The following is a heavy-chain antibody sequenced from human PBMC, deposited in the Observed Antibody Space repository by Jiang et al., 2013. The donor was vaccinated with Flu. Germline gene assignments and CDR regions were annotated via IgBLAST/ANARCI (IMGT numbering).Heavy chain of an antibody. CDR2: TYYRSKWSN. J-gene: IGHJ4*02. CDR1: GTVSLATVLR. CDR3: ARGDCHSTSCLDY. D-gene: IGHD2-2*01. Sequence: TLSLNLCHRPGTVSLATVLRWNWIRQSPSRGLECVGRTYYRSKWSNDYALSVKSRITINADTSKNQFSLQLNSVTPEDTAVYYCARGDCHSTSCLDYWGQGTLVTVSS. V-gene: IGHV6-1*01.